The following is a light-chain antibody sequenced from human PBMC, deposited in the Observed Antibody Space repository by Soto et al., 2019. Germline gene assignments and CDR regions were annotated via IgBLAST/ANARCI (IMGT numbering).Light chain of an antibody. CDR3: QQYNGSPLT. V-gene: IGKV1-5*03. Sequence: DIQMTQSPSTLSASVGDRVTITCRASQSISYWLAWYQQKPGKAPKLLIYKASTLETGVPSRFSGSGSGTDFTLTISRLQPEDFATYYCQQYNGSPLTFGGGTKVDIK. J-gene: IGKJ4*01. CDR2: KAS. CDR1: QSISYW.